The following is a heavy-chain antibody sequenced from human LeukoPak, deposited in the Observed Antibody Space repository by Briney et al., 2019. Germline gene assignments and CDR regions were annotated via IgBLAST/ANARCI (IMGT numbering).Heavy chain of an antibody. CDR3: ARDYDSPLDY. V-gene: IGHV3-66*01. D-gene: IGHD3-22*01. J-gene: IGHJ4*02. CDR2: TYSGGST. Sequence: GGSLRLSCAASGFTFSSYEMNWVRQAPGKGLEWVSVTYSGGSTYYADSVKGRFTISRDNSKNTLYLQMNSLRAEDTAVYYCARDYDSPLDYWGQGTLVTVSS. CDR1: GFTFSSYE.